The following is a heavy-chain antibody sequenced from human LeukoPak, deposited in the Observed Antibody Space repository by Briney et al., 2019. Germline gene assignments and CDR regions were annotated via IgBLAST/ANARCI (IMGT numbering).Heavy chain of an antibody. D-gene: IGHD1-1*01. CDR3: ASFNRNWNGDY. V-gene: IGHV3-30*04. Sequence: PGRSLRLSCAASGFTFSSYAMHWVRQAPGKGLEWVAVISYDGSNKYYADSVKGRFTISRGNSKNTLYLQMNSLRAEDTAVYYCASFNRNWNGDYWGQGTLVTVSS. CDR1: GFTFSSYA. CDR2: ISYDGSNK. J-gene: IGHJ4*02.